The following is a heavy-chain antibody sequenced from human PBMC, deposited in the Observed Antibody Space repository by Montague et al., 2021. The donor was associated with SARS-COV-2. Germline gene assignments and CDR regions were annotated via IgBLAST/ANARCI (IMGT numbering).Heavy chain of an antibody. D-gene: IGHD4-11*01. CDR1: GESFSGFF. CDR3: ARWDPQTLTVISLRGKSAKDY. V-gene: IGHV4-34*01. J-gene: IGHJ4*02. Sequence: SETLSLTCAVYGESFSGFFWSWIRQPPGKGLEWIAEINDRGVPNYNYNPSLGSRVTISADTSKNQFSLKLRSVTAADTAVYYCARWDPQTLTVISLRGKSAKDYGGQGTLVTVSS. CDR2: INDRGVPNY.